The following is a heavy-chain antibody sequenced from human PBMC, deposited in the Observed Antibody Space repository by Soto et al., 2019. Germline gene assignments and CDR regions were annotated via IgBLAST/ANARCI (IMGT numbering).Heavy chain of an antibody. CDR3: ATTVRGRKNSIFGVVKYDYYYGIDV. CDR2: INHSGST. D-gene: IGHD3-3*01. J-gene: IGHJ6*02. Sequence: KPSETLSLTCAVYGGSFSGYYWSWIRQPPGKGLGWIGEINHSGSTNYNPSLKSRVTISVDTSKNQFSLKLSSVTAADTAVYYCATTVRGRKNSIFGVVKYDYYYGIDVWGQGTTVTVSS. CDR1: GGSFSGYY. V-gene: IGHV4-34*01.